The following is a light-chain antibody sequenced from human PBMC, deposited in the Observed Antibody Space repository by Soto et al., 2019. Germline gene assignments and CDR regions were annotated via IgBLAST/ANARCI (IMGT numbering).Light chain of an antibody. V-gene: IGLV2-14*03. CDR3: SSYSTSSSVI. J-gene: IGLJ2*01. Sequence: QSALTQPASVSGSPGQSIAISCNGTSSDIGTYDYVSWYQQHPGKAPKLMLFDVNHRPSGVSDRFFGSKSGNTASLTISGLKAEDEADYYCSSYSTSSSVIFGGGTKLTVL. CDR1: SSDIGTYDY. CDR2: DVN.